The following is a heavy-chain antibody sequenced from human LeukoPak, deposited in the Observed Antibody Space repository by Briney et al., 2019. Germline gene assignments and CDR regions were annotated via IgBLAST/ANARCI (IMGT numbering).Heavy chain of an antibody. D-gene: IGHD4-17*01. CDR1: GYTFNNYD. CDR2: MNPHSGKT. J-gene: IGHJ5*02. Sequence: ASVKVSCKASGYTFNNYDINWVRQATGQGLEWMGWMNPHSGKTGYAQNFQGRVTMTRETSISTAYMELSSLRSEDTAVYYCARLSSHYGDYKVDPWGQGTLVTVSS. CDR3: ARLSSHYGDYKVDP. V-gene: IGHV1-8*01.